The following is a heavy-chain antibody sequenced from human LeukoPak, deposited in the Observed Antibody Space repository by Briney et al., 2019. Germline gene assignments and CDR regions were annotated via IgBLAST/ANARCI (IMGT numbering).Heavy chain of an antibody. J-gene: IGHJ6*02. D-gene: IGHD2-2*01. CDR2: INHSGST. Sequence: SETLSLTCAVYGGSFSGYYWSWIRQPPGKGLEWIGEINHSGSTNYNPSLKSRVTISVDTSKNQFSLKLSSVTAADTAVYYCARGRVRGYCSSTSCYYYYGMDVWGQGTTVTVPS. CDR3: ARGRVRGYCSSTSCYYYYGMDV. V-gene: IGHV4-34*01. CDR1: GGSFSGYY.